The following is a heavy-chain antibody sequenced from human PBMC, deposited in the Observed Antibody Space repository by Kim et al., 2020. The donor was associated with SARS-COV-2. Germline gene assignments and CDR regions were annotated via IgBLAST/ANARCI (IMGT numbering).Heavy chain of an antibody. D-gene: IGHD3-3*01. Sequence: SETLSLTCAVYGGSFSGYYWSWIRQPPGKGLEWIGEISHSGSTNYNPSLKSRGTISVDTSKNQFSLKLSSVTAADTAVYYCARHDTSFRTHYYFDYCGQG. V-gene: IGHV4-34*01. CDR1: GGSFSGYY. CDR3: ARHDTSFRTHYYFDY. J-gene: IGHJ4*02. CDR2: ISHSGST.